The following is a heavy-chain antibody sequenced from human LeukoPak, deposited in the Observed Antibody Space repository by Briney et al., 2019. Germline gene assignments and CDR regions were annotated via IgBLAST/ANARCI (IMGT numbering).Heavy chain of an antibody. D-gene: IGHD3-10*01. J-gene: IGHJ5*02. Sequence: ASVKVSCKASGYTFTSYYMHWVRQAPGQGLEWMGIINPSGGSTSYAQKFQGRVTMTRDTSTSTVYMELSSLRSEDMAVYYCARLLGYYGSGSPYGWFDPWGQGTLVTVSS. CDR1: GYTFTSYY. CDR3: ARLLGYYGSGSPYGWFDP. V-gene: IGHV1-46*01. CDR2: INPSGGST.